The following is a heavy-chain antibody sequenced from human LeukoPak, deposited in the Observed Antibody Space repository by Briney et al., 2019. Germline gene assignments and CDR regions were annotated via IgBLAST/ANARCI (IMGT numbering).Heavy chain of an antibody. CDR3: ARDLQQWLSESQRNDCMDV. CDR2: IYTSGST. Sequence: PSETLSLTCTVSGGSISSYYWSWIRQPAGKGLEWIGRIYTSGSTNYNPSLKSRVTMSVDTSKNQFSLKLSSVTAADTAVYYCARDLQQWLSESQRNDCMDVWGKGTTVTVSS. V-gene: IGHV4-4*07. J-gene: IGHJ6*03. D-gene: IGHD6-19*01. CDR1: GGSISSYY.